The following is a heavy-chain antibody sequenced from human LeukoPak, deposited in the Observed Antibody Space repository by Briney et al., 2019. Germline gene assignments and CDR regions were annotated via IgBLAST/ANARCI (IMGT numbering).Heavy chain of an antibody. D-gene: IGHD5-18*01. CDR1: GGSISSYF. CDR2: APYTGST. Sequence: PSETLSLTCSVSGGSISSYFWSWIRQAPGKGLEWVGYAPYTGSTEYNPALKSRVTISLDTSNNQFSLRLSSVTAAGTAVYYCARDNGYSYGIDYWGQGRLVTVSS. J-gene: IGHJ4*02. CDR3: ARDNGYSYGIDY. V-gene: IGHV4-59*01.